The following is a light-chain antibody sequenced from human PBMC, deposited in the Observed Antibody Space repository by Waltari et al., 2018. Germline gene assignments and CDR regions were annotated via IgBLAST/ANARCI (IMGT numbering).Light chain of an antibody. J-gene: IGKJ4*01. V-gene: IGKV3-20*01. CDR3: QQYGDLPLT. CDR2: GAS. CDR1: QSVSSNY. Sequence: CRASQSVSSNYLAWYQQKPGQGPRLLIYGASSRATGIPDRFSGSGSGTDFTLTISRLEPEDFAVYYCQQYGDLPLTFGGGTKVEIK.